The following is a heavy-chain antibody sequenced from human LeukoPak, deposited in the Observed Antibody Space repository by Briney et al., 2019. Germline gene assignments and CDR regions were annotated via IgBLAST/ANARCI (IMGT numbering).Heavy chain of an antibody. CDR1: GYTLTELS. V-gene: IGHV1-24*01. Sequence: ASVKVSCKVSGYTLTELSMHWVRQAPGKGLEWMGGFDPEDGETIYAQEFQSRVTMTEDTSTDTAYMELSSLRSEDTAVYYCATAQWVHCSSTSCHHNWFDPWGQGTLVTVSS. CDR3: ATAQWVHCSSTSCHHNWFDP. D-gene: IGHD2-2*01. CDR2: FDPEDGET. J-gene: IGHJ5*02.